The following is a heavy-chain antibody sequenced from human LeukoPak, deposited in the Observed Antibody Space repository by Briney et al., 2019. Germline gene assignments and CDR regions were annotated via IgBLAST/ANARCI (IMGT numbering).Heavy chain of an antibody. CDR3: AKYCSGATCSGY. CDR1: GFTFSSYS. Sequence: GGSLRLSCAASGFTFSSYSMCRVRQAPGKGPEWVSGIKESGDITYYADSVKGRFTISRDNSKNTLYLQMNSLRAEDTAKYYCAKYCSGATCSGYWGQGTLVTVSS. CDR2: IKESGDIT. J-gene: IGHJ4*02. V-gene: IGHV3-23*01. D-gene: IGHD2-15*01.